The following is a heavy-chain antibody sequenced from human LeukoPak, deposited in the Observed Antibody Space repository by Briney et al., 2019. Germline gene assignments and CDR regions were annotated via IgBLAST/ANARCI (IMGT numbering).Heavy chain of an antibody. CDR3: ARQGPIAAAGTEGFDY. CDR1: GYSFTSYC. CDR2: IYPGASDT. J-gene: IGHJ4*02. V-gene: IGHV5-51*01. Sequence: GASLQISCKGSGYSFTSYCIGWVRQMPGKGLEWMGIIYPGASDTRYSPSFRGQVTISADKSISTAYLQWSSLKASDTAMYYCARQGPIAAAGTEGFDYWGQGTLVTVSS. D-gene: IGHD6-13*01.